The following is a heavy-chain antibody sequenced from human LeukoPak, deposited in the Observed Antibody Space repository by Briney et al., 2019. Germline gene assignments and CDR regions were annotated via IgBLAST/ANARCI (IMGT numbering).Heavy chain of an antibody. CDR2: INPSSGGT. J-gene: IGHJ4*02. Sequence: ASVKVSCKASGYTFTSYYMHWVRQAPGQGLEWMGWINPSSGGTNYAQKLQGRVTMTTDTSTSTAYMELRSLRSDDTAVYYCARVGVVATVEGYDYVDYWGQGTLVTVSS. CDR1: GYTFTSYY. CDR3: ARVGVVATVEGYDYVDY. D-gene: IGHD3-3*01. V-gene: IGHV1-2*02.